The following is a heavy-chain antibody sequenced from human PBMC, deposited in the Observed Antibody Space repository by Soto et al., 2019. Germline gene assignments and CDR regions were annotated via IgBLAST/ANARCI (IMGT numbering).Heavy chain of an antibody. CDR1: GFTFHDYS. D-gene: IGHD3-3*01. CDR3: AKELRFLEWLPLLDY. V-gene: IGHV3-43*01. CDR2: ITWDGGNT. J-gene: IGHJ4*02. Sequence: EVQLVASGGVVVQPGGSLRLSCTASGFTFHDYSMHWVRQAPGKGLEWVSLITWDGGNTYYADYVKGRFTIYRDNSKNSLYLQMNSLRIEDTALYYCAKELRFLEWLPLLDYWGQGTLVTVSS.